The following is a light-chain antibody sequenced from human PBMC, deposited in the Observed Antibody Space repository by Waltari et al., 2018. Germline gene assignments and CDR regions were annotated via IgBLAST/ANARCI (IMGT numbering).Light chain of an antibody. V-gene: IGLV2-23*01. CDR3: CSFAGSSPHVV. J-gene: IGLJ2*01. CDR2: EST. Sequence: LTQSHSVSESPGKTVTISCTGTSSDVGTYTLVSWYQHHPGKAPKLMIYESTKRPSGVSNRFSGSKSGNTASLTISGLQAEDEADYYCCSFAGSSPHVVFGGGTKLTVL. CDR1: SSDVGTYTL.